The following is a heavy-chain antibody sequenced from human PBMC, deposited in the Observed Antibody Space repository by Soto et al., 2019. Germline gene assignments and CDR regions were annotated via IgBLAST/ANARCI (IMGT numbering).Heavy chain of an antibody. CDR2: IKSKYDGGTT. Sequence: EVQLVESGGGLVKPGGSLRLSCTGSGFTFSNGWMNWVRQGRGGGLEWVGRIKSKYDGGTTDYAAPVKGRFIISRDDSKNKVYLQMNSLKTEDTAVYYCSTGDGAVTGLDYWGQGTLVIVSS. D-gene: IGHD4-17*01. V-gene: IGHV3-15*07. J-gene: IGHJ4*02. CDR3: STGDGAVTGLDY. CDR1: GFTFSNGW.